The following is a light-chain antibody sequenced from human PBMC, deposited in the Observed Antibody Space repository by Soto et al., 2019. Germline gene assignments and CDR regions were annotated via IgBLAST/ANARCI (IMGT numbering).Light chain of an antibody. V-gene: IGKV3-20*01. CDR3: QQYGSSPRT. CDR2: GAS. CDR1: QSVSSSS. J-gene: IGKJ1*01. Sequence: EIVLTQFPDTLSLSPGERATLSCRASQSVSSSSLAWYQQKRGQAPRLLIHGASSRATGIPDRFSGSGSGTDFTLTISRLEPEDFVVYYCQQYGSSPRTFGQGTKVEV.